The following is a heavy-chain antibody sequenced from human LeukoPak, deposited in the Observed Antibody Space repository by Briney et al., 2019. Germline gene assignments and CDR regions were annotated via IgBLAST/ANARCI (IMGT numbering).Heavy chain of an antibody. V-gene: IGHV3-23*01. Sequence: GGSLRLSCAASGFTFRNYAMSWVRQAPAKGLEWVSTISGSGGSTYYADSVKGRFTISRDNSKNTVYPQMNSLRAEDTAVYYCAKVRLAAAGTRASDALDIWGQGTMVTVSS. CDR2: ISGSGGST. CDR3: AKVRLAAAGTRASDALDI. D-gene: IGHD6-13*01. J-gene: IGHJ3*02. CDR1: GFTFRNYA.